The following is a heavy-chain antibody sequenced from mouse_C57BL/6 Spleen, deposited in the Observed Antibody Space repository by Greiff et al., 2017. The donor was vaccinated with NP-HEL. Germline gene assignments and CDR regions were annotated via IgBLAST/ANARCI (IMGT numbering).Heavy chain of an antibody. Sequence: VQLQQSGAELVRPGASVKLSCTASGFNIKDYYMHWVKQRPEQGLEWIGRIDPEDGDTEYAPKFQGKATVTADTSSNTAYLQLSSLTSEDTAVYYCTTDYGSSYWFAYWGQGTLVTVSA. V-gene: IGHV14-1*01. J-gene: IGHJ3*01. CDR1: GFNIKDYY. D-gene: IGHD1-1*01. CDR2: IDPEDGDT. CDR3: TTDYGSSYWFAY.